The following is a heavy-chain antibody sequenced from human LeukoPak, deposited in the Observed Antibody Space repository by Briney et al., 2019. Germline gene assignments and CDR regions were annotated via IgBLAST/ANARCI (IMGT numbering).Heavy chain of an antibody. J-gene: IGHJ6*02. Sequence: TGGSLRLSCAASGFTFNSYAMSWVRQAPGKGLEWVSTIGFGDDSAYYADSVKGRFTISRDNSKNTLYLQMNSLRAEDTAVYYCARVEGMDIVVVPAAINYYYYGMDVWGQGTTVTVSS. D-gene: IGHD2-2*02. CDR2: IGFGDDSA. CDR3: ARVEGMDIVVVPAAINYYYYGMDV. CDR1: GFTFNSYA. V-gene: IGHV3-23*01.